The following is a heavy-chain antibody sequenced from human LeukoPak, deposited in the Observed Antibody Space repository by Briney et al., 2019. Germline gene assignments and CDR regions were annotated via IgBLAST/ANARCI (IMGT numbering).Heavy chain of an antibody. CDR2: ISSSSSYI. Sequence: GGSLRLSCAASGFTFSSYSMSWVRQAPGKGLEWVSSISSSSSYIYYADSVKGRFTISRDNAKNSLYLQMNSLRAEDTAVYYCAREEYGSGSPLDYWGQGTLVTVSS. J-gene: IGHJ4*02. D-gene: IGHD3-10*01. CDR3: AREEYGSGSPLDY. V-gene: IGHV3-21*01. CDR1: GFTFSSYS.